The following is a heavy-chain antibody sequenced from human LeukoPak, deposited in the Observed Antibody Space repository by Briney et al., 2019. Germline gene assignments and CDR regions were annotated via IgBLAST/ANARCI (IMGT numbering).Heavy chain of an antibody. CDR2: FYPCDSET. CDR3: TRSPRDGYHDAFGI. V-gene: IGHV5-51*01. J-gene: IGHJ3*02. D-gene: IGHD5-24*01. Sequence: GESLKISCKGSGYSVTTYWSAWVRQMPGKVLEWMGIFYPCDSETRYSPSFQGQVTISADKSISTAYLQWGSLKASDTAMYYCTRSPRDGYHDAFGIWGQGTMVTVSS. CDR1: GYSVTTYW.